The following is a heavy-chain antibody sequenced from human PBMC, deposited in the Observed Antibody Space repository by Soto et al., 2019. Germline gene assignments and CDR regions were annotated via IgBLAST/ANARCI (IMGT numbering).Heavy chain of an antibody. V-gene: IGHV1-69*13. CDR3: ARRVRAGWYPYYYYGMDV. CDR1: GGRVHRSA. CDR2: IIPIFGTA. D-gene: IGHD6-19*01. Sequence: SAEVSRHASGGRVHRSAIIWVRPPPGPGLEWMGGIIPIFGTANYAQKFQGRVTITADESTSTAYMELSSLRSEDTAVYYCARRVRAGWYPYYYYGMDVWGQGTTVPRSS. J-gene: IGHJ6*02.